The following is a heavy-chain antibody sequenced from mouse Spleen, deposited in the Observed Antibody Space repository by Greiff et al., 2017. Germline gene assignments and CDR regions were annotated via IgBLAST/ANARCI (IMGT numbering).Heavy chain of an antibody. CDR3: ARYYGNSWYFDV. J-gene: IGHJ1*03. V-gene: IGHV1-81*01. CDR1: GYTFTSYG. Sequence: QVQLQQSGAELARPGASVKLSCKASGYTFTSYGISWVKQRPGQGLEWIGEIYPRSGNTYYNEKFKGKATLTADKSSSTAYMELRSLTSEDSAVYFCARYYGNSWYFDVWGTGTTVTVSS. D-gene: IGHD2-1*01. CDR2: IYPRSGNT.